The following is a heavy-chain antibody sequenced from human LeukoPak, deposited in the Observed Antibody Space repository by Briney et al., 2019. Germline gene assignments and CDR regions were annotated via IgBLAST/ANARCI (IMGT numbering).Heavy chain of an antibody. V-gene: IGHV4-59*11. J-gene: IGHJ6*02. CDR2: IYYSGST. CDR3: ARGRRDTSTTVTTGEMDV. D-gene: IGHD4-17*01. CDR1: GGSISSHY. Sequence: PSETLSLTCTVSGGSISSHYWSWIRQPPGKGLEWIGCIYYSGSTNYNPSLKSRVTISVDTSKNQFSLKLSSVTAADTAVYYCARGRRDTSTTVTTGEMDVWGQGTTVTVSS.